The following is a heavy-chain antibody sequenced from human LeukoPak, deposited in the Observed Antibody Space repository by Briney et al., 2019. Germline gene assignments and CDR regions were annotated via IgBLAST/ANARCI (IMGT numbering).Heavy chain of an antibody. CDR1: GLTFRNYG. Sequence: PGGSLRLSCAASGLTFRNYGMHWVRQAPGKGLEWVAVIWYDGSNQYYLGSVKGRFTVSRDNAKNTLYLQMNSLRAEDTAVYYCATDRNSGKYYDYWGQGTLVTVSS. J-gene: IGHJ4*02. D-gene: IGHD1-26*01. CDR3: ATDRNSGKYYDY. CDR2: IWYDGSNQ. V-gene: IGHV3-33*01.